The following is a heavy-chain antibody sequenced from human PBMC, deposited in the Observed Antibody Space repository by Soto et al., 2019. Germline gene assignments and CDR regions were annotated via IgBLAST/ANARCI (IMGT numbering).Heavy chain of an antibody. J-gene: IGHJ3*02. V-gene: IGHV1-18*01. CDR1: GYTFSSYG. CDR2: ISNYNGNT. D-gene: IGHD6-13*01. Sequence: QVQLVQSGAEVKKPGASVKVSCKASGYTFSSYGISWVRQAPGQGLEWMGWISNYNGNTKYAQKLQGRVTMITDTSTSTAYMELRSLRSDDTAVYFRARGPLGSSSWSVDIWGQGTMVTVSS. CDR3: ARGPLGSSSWSVDI.